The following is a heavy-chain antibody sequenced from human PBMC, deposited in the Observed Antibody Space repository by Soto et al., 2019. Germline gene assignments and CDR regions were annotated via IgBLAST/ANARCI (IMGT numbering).Heavy chain of an antibody. CDR1: GFTFSSYA. V-gene: IGHV3-23*01. J-gene: IGHJ4*02. D-gene: IGHD3-16*02. CDR3: AKDVTYDYIWGSYRYMAKFDY. Sequence: GGSLRLSCAASGFTFSSYAMSWVRQAPGKGLEWVSAISGSGGSTYYADSVKGRFTISRDNSKNTLYLQMNSLRAEDTAVYYCAKDVTYDYIWGSYRYMAKFDYWGQGTLVTVPS. CDR2: ISGSGGST.